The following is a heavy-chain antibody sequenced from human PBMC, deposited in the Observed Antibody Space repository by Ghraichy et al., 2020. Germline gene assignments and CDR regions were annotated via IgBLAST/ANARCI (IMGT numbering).Heavy chain of an antibody. CDR1: GGSISSGDYY. D-gene: IGHD3-22*01. CDR3: AARRVGYDSSGYYRPRAFDI. J-gene: IGHJ3*02. Sequence: SETLSLTCTVSGGSISSGDYYWSWIRQPPGKGLEWIGYIYYSGSTYYNPSLKSRVTISVDTSKNQFSLKLSSVTAADTAVYYCAARRVGYDSSGYYRPRAFDIWGQGTMVTVSS. V-gene: IGHV4-30-4*01. CDR2: IYYSGST.